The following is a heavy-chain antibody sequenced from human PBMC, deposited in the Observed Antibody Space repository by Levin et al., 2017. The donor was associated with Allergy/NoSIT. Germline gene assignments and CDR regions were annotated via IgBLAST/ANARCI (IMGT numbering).Heavy chain of an antibody. J-gene: IGHJ6*02. CDR2: MFSGGRT. Sequence: GGSLRLSCAASGFSVSNNYMTWVRQAPGRGLEWVSVMFSGGRTYYADSVKGRFTISRDNSTNTLYLQMNSLKAEGTAVYYCVRERVVVSFSYGMDVWGQGTTVSVSS. CDR3: VRERVVVSFSYGMDV. V-gene: IGHV3-53*01. D-gene: IGHD3-3*01. CDR1: GFSVSNNY.